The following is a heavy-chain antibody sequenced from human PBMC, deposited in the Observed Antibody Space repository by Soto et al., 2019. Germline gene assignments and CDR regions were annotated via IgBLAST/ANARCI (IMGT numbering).Heavy chain of an antibody. CDR2: IYYSGST. CDR1: GGSISSYY. J-gene: IGHJ5*02. CDR3: ARHSTNYDILTGYKYNWFDP. D-gene: IGHD3-9*01. V-gene: IGHV4-59*08. Sequence: SETLSLTCTVSGGSISSYYWSWIRQPPGKGLEWIGYIYYSGSTNYNPSLKSRVTISVDTSKNQFYLKLSSVTAADTAVYYCARHSTNYDILTGYKYNWFDPWGQGTLVTVSS.